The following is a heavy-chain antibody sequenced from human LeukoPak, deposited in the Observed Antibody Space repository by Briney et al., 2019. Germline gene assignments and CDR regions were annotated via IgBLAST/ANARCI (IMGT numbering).Heavy chain of an antibody. J-gene: IGHJ6*03. V-gene: IGHV4-34*01. Sequence: SETLSLTCAVYGGSFSGYYWSWIRQPPGKGLEWIGEINHSGSTNYNPSLKSRVTISVDTSKNQFSLKLSSVTAADTAVYYCARGRGYSSGWDYYYYYMDVWGKGTTVTVSS. CDR1: GGSFSGYY. D-gene: IGHD6-19*01. CDR2: INHSGST. CDR3: ARGRGYSSGWDYYYYYMDV.